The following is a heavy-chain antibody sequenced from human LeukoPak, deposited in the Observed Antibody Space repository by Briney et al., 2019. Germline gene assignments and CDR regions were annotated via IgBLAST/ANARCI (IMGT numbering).Heavy chain of an antibody. J-gene: IGHJ6*02. CDR2: IKQDGSEK. CDR1: GFTFSSYW. V-gene: IGHV3-7*01. CDR3: ARIKSSSSFGMDV. D-gene: IGHD6-6*01. Sequence: PGGSLRLSCAASGFTFSSYWMSWVRQAPGKGLEWVANIKQDGSEKYYVDSVKGRFTISRDNAKNSLYLQMNSLRAEDTAVYYCARIKSSSSFGMDVWGQGTTVTVSS.